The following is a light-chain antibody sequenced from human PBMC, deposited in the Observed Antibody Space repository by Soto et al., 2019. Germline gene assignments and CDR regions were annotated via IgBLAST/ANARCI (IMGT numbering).Light chain of an antibody. CDR1: QSVSSSY. Sequence: EIVLTQSPGTPSLSPGEGATLSWRASQSVSSSYLAWYQQKPGQAPRLLIYGASSRATGIPDRFSGSGSGTDFTLTISRLEPEDFAVYYCQQYGSSPQFGQGTKVDIK. J-gene: IGKJ1*01. V-gene: IGKV3-20*01. CDR3: QQYGSSPQ. CDR2: GAS.